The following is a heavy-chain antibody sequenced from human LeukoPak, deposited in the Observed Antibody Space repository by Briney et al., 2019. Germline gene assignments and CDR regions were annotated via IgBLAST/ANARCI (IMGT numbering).Heavy chain of an antibody. D-gene: IGHD4-17*01. J-gene: IGHJ4*02. Sequence: ASVKVSCKASGGTFSSYTISWVRQAPGQGLEWMGRIIPILGIANYAQKFQGRVTITADKSTSTAYMELNSLRSEDTAVYYCASINTVRRHDYWGQGTLVTVSS. CDR2: IIPILGIA. CDR3: ASINTVRRHDY. V-gene: IGHV1-69*02. CDR1: GGTFSSYT.